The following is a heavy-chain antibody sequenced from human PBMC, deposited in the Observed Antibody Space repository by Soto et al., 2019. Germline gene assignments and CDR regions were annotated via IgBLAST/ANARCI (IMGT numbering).Heavy chain of an antibody. Sequence: KPSETLSLTCAVSGGSISSGYYWSWLRQPPGKGLEWIAYMYYSGNTNYNPSLKSRVTMAVDTSKGQFSLKLRSVTAADTAVYYCATLDTPFAFDVWGQGAMVTVS. V-gene: IGHV4-61*01. D-gene: IGHD5-18*01. J-gene: IGHJ3*01. CDR1: GGSISSGYY. CDR3: ATLDTPFAFDV. CDR2: MYYSGNT.